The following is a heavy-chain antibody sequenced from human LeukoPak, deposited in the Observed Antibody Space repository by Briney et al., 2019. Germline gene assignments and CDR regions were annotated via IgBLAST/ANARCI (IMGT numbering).Heavy chain of an antibody. Sequence: TGGSLRLSCAASGFTFSSHDMSWVRQAPGKGLEWVSAITTSGGSTYYADSVKGRFTISRDNYKNTLYLQMNSLTAEDTALYYCAKEPYSGSQLLDYWGQGTLVXXXS. CDR3: AKEPYSGSQLLDY. D-gene: IGHD1-26*01. CDR1: GFTFSSHD. CDR2: ITTSGGST. V-gene: IGHV3-23*01. J-gene: IGHJ4*02.